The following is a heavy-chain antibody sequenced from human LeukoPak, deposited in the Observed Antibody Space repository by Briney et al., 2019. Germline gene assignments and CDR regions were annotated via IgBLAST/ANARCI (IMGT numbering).Heavy chain of an antibody. D-gene: IGHD6-19*01. CDR3: AAKQWLAPPPDS. V-gene: IGHV3-74*01. Sequence: GGSLRLSCAASGFTFSKYWMLWVRQAPGKGLESVSRINTGGTVTTYADSVKGRFTVSRDNADNTMFLQMNSVRDEDTAVYYCAAKQWLAPPPDSWGQGTPVTVSS. J-gene: IGHJ4*02. CDR1: GFTFSKYW. CDR2: INTGGTVT.